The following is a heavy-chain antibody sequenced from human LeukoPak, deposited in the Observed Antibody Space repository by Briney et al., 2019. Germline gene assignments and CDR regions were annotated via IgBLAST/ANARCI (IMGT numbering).Heavy chain of an antibody. CDR2: ISYDGSNK. V-gene: IGHV3-30*04. CDR3: XXXXXXXXXXXXXXXXDY. Sequence: WXRQAPGXXXXGVAVISYDGSNKYYADSVKGRFTISRDNSKKXLYLQMNRLRAEDTAVYYCXXXXXXXXXXXXXXXXDYXXQXXXXTVSS. J-gene: IGHJ4*02.